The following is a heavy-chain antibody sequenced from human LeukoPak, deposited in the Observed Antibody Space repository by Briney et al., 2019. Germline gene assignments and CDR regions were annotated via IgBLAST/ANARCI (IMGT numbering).Heavy chain of an antibody. V-gene: IGHV4-59*01. D-gene: IGHD3-22*01. CDR2: IYYSGST. Sequence: SENLSLNCTVSGGSISSYYWSWIRQPPGKGLEWIGYIYYSGSTNYNPSLKSRVTISVDTSKNQFSLKLSSVTAADTAVYYCARDRRFYYDSSGYFDIWGQGTMVTVSS. J-gene: IGHJ3*02. CDR3: ARDRRFYYDSSGYFDI. CDR1: GGSISSYY.